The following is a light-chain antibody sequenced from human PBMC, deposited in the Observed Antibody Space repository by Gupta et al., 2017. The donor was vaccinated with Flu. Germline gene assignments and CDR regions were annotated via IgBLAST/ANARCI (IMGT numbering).Light chain of an antibody. CDR2: AAS. V-gene: IGKV1-39*01. J-gene: IGKJ1*01. Sequence: SPSSLSASVGDRVTITCRASKSISSYLNWYQQKTGKAPKLQIYAASRLESGVPSRFSGSGSGTDFTITIRSLQPEDFATYYCQQSYSTPTCGQGTKVEIK. CDR1: KSISSY. CDR3: QQSYSTPT.